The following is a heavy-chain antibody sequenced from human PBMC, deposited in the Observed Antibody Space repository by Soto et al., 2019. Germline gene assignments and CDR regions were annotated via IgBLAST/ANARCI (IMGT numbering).Heavy chain of an antibody. Sequence: QVQLVQSGAEEKKPGASVKVSCKASGYTFTSYAMHWVRQAPGQRLEWMGWINAGNGNTKYSQKFQGRVTITRDTAASTAHMELSSLRSEDTAVNYWASESYGGEVDYWGQGTLVTVSS. D-gene: IGHD4-17*01. V-gene: IGHV1-3*05. J-gene: IGHJ4*02. CDR2: INAGNGNT. CDR3: ASESYGGEVDY. CDR1: GYTFTSYA.